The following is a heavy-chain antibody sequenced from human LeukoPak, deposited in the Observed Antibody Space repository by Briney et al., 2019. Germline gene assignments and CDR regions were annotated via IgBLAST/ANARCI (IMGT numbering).Heavy chain of an antibody. CDR3: ARDPDYVFDY. Sequence: SETLSLTCTVSGGSVSGFYWSWIRQPPGKGLEWIGYIYYSGSTSYSPSLKSRVTISLDTSKNQFSLKLSSVTAADTAVYYCARDPDYVFDYWGQGTLVTVSS. CDR2: IYYSGST. CDR1: GGSVSGFY. V-gene: IGHV4-59*02. D-gene: IGHD4-17*01. J-gene: IGHJ4*02.